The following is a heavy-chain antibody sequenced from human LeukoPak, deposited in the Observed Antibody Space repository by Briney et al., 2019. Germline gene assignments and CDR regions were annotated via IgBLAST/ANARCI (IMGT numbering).Heavy chain of an antibody. CDR2: ISWNSGSI. CDR1: GFTFDDYA. Sequence: GGSLRLSCAASGFTFDDYAMHWVRQAPGKGLEWVSGISWNSGSIGYADSVKGRFAISRDNAKNSLYLQMNSLRAEDTALYYCARDGGSYIELAFDIWGQGTMVTVSS. CDR3: ARDGGSYIELAFDI. V-gene: IGHV3-9*01. D-gene: IGHD1-26*01. J-gene: IGHJ3*02.